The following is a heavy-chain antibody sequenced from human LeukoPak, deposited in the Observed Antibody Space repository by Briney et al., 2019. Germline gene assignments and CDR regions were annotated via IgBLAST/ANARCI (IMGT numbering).Heavy chain of an antibody. V-gene: IGHV3-64D*06. D-gene: IGHD2-15*01. CDR2: ISSNGGST. J-gene: IGHJ4*02. CDR1: GFTFSSYA. Sequence: GGSLRLSCSASGFTFSSYAMHWVRQAPGKGLEYVSAISSNGGSTYYADSVKGRFTISRDNSKNTLYPQMSSLRAEDTAVYYCVKDIVVVVAAANDYWGQGTLVTVSS. CDR3: VKDIVVVVAAANDY.